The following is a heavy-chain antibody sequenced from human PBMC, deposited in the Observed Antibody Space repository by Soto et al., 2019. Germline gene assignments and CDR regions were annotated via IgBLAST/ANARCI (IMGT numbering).Heavy chain of an antibody. CDR2: IWYDGSNK. J-gene: IGHJ4*02. V-gene: IGHV3-33*01. Sequence: GSLRLSCAASGFTFSSYGMHWVRQAPGKGLEWVAVIWYDGSNKYYADSVKGRFTISRDNSKNTLYLQMNSLRAEDTAVYYCARDSSWYGLDYWGQGTLVTVSS. CDR1: GFTFSSYG. CDR3: ARDSSWYGLDY. D-gene: IGHD6-13*01.